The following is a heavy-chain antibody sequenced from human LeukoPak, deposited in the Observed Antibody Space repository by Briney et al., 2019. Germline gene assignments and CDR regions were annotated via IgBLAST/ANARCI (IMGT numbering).Heavy chain of an antibody. Sequence: PETLSLTCTVSGGSISSSTYYWGWILQPPGKGLEWIGSIYYSGSTYYNPSLKSRVTMSVDTSKNHFSLKLSSVTAADTAVYYCARVGVYYDILTGYVPYYFDYWGQGTLVTVSS. D-gene: IGHD3-9*01. CDR3: ARVGVYYDILTGYVPYYFDY. CDR2: IYYSGST. V-gene: IGHV4-39*07. CDR1: GGSISSSTYY. J-gene: IGHJ4*02.